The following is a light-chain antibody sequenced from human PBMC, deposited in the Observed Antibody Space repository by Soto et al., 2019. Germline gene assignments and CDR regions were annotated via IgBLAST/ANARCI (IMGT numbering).Light chain of an antibody. CDR2: DAS. CDR1: QSVSSY. CDR3: LQDINYPWT. Sequence: ESVLTQSPATLSLSPGERATLSCRASQSVSSYLAWYQQKPGQAPRLLIYDASHRATGIPARFSGSGSGTDFTLTISSLEPEDSATYYCLQDINYPWTFGQGTKVDIK. V-gene: IGKV3-11*01. J-gene: IGKJ1*01.